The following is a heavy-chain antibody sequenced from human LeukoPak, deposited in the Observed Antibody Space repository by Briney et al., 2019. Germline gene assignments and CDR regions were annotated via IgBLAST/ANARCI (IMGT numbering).Heavy chain of an antibody. J-gene: IGHJ4*02. CDR2: ISSSSSSM. D-gene: IGHD3-22*01. V-gene: IGHV3-48*01. CDR3: ARQNGAGYYYYFDS. CDR1: GFTFSDYS. Sequence: GGSLRLSCAPSGFTFSDYSMNWVRQAPGKGLEWVSYISSSSSSMYYADSVKGRFTISRDNARSSLYLQMNSLRAEDTAVYYCARQNGAGYYYYFDSWGQGTLVTVSS.